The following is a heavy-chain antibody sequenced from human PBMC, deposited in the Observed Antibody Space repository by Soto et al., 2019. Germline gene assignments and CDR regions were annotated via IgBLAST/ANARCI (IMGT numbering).Heavy chain of an antibody. J-gene: IGHJ6*02. CDR2: LSSNGIGT. D-gene: IGHD6-13*01. Sequence: GGSLRLSCSGSGFTVSSFGMHWVRQAPGKGLEHVSTLSSNGIGTYYADSVKGRFTFSRDTSKNTLYLQMSSLRTEDTAVYYCVKDMGQAAVGIRYPYGLDVWGLGTTVTVSS. CDR3: VKDMGQAAVGIRYPYGLDV. CDR1: GFTVSSFG. V-gene: IGHV3-64D*06.